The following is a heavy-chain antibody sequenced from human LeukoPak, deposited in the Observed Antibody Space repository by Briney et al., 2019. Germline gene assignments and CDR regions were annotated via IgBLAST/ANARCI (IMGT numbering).Heavy chain of an antibody. CDR3: ARDRQVVGATKYFDY. CDR1: GYTFTSYY. V-gene: IGHV1-46*01. D-gene: IGHD1-26*01. Sequence: ASVKVSCKASGYTFTSYYIHWVRQAPGQGLEWMGIINPSGGTTTCAQRFQGRVTMTRDTSTSTVYMELSSLRSEDTAVYYCARDRQVVGATKYFDYWGQGTLVTVSS. CDR2: INPSGGTT. J-gene: IGHJ4*02.